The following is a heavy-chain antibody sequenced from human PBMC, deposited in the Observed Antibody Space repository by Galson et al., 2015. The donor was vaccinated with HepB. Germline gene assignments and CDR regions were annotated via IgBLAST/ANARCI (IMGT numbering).Heavy chain of an antibody. Sequence: SLRLSCAASGFTFSSYGMHWVRQAPGKGLEWVAVISYDGSNKYYADSVKGRFTISRDNSKNTLYLQMNSLRAEDTAVYYCARVPYSSGWYGNLDYWGQGTLVTVSS. V-gene: IGHV3-30*03. CDR3: ARVPYSSGWYGNLDY. D-gene: IGHD6-19*01. CDR1: GFTFSSYG. J-gene: IGHJ4*02. CDR2: ISYDGSNK.